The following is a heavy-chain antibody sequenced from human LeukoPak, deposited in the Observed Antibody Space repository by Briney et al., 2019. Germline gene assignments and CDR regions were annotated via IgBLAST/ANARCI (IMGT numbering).Heavy chain of an antibody. V-gene: IGHV3-30*02. J-gene: IGHJ6*03. CDR3: ARAAESHCSSTSCPYYYYYMDV. D-gene: IGHD2-2*01. CDR1: GFTFSSYG. Sequence: GGSLRLSCAASGFTFSSYGMHWVRQAPGKGLEWVAFIRYDGSNKYYADSVKGRFTISRDNAKNSLYLQMNSLRAEDTAVYYCARAAESHCSSTSCPYYYYYMDVWGKGTTVTVSS. CDR2: IRYDGSNK.